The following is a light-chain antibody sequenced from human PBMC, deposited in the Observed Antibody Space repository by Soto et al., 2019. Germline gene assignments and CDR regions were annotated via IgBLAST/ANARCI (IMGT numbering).Light chain of an antibody. Sequence: QTVVTQEPSLTVSPGGTVTLTCGSSTGAVTSGYYPNWFQQKPGQPPRPLIYSINNKHSWTPARFSGSLLGDKAALTLSGVQPEDEADYYCLLYDDGAQVFGGGTKLTVL. V-gene: IGLV7-43*01. CDR3: LLYDDGAQV. J-gene: IGLJ3*02. CDR1: TGAVTSGYY. CDR2: SIN.